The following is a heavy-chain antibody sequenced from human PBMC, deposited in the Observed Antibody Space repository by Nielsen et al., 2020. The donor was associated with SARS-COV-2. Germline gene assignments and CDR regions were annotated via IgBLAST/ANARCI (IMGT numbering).Heavy chain of an antibody. Sequence: WIRQSPSRGLEWLERTYYRSKWYNDYAVSVKSRITINPDTSKNQFSLHLNSVTPEDTAVYYCARARGAYGDYYYYYTDVWGKGTTVTVSS. D-gene: IGHD4-17*01. J-gene: IGHJ6*03. CDR2: TYYRSKWYN. V-gene: IGHV6-1*01. CDR3: ARARGAYGDYYYYYTDV.